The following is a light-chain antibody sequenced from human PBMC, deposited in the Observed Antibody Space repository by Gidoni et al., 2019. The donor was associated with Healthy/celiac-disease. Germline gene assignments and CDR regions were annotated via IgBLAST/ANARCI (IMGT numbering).Light chain of an antibody. CDR3: CSYAGSYLRV. J-gene: IGLJ3*02. CDR2: DVS. Sequence: QSALTQPRSVSGSPGQSVTISCTGTSRDVGGYNYVSWYQQHPGKAPKLMIYDVSKRPSGVPDRFSGSKSGNTASLTISGLQAEDEADYYCCSYAGSYLRVFGGGTKLTVL. V-gene: IGLV2-11*01. CDR1: SRDVGGYNY.